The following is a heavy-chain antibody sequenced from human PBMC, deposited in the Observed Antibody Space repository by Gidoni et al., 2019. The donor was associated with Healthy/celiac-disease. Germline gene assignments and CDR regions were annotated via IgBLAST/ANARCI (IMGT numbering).Heavy chain of an antibody. Sequence: QVQLVQSGAVVKKPGTSVKVSCKASGYTFTSYGISWVRQAPGQGLEWMGWISAYNGNTNYAQKLQGRVTMTTDTSTSTADMELRSLRSDDTAVYYCARRENYYDSSGHFDYWGQGTLVTVSS. J-gene: IGHJ4*02. CDR2: ISAYNGNT. CDR1: GYTFTSYG. CDR3: ARRENYYDSSGHFDY. D-gene: IGHD3-22*01. V-gene: IGHV1-18*01.